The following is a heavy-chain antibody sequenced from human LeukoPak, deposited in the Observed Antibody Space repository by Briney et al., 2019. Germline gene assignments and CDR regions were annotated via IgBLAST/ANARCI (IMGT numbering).Heavy chain of an antibody. CDR2: IYPGEGIYATATT. J-gene: IGHJ5*02. V-gene: IGHV4-4*07. D-gene: IGHD6-13*01. CDR3: ARDRGIAAAGTDWFDP. Sequence: SETLSLTCSVSGVSISAYYWSWIRQSAGNRLEWIGRIYPGEGIYATATTSYNPSFKSRVTMSGDTSKNQLSLKLSSVTAADTAVYYCARDRGIAAAGTDWFDPWGQGTLVTVSS. CDR1: GVSISAYY.